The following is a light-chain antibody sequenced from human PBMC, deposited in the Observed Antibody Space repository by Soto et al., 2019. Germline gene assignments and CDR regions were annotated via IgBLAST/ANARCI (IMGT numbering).Light chain of an antibody. J-gene: IGKJ4*01. CDR3: QHYNHWPQLS. CDR1: QSVSSY. Sequence: EIVLTQSPATLSLSPGERATLSCRASQSVSSYLAWYQQKPGQAPRLLIYAASTRATGIPARFSGSGSGTEFTLTISSLQSEDSALYYCQHYNHWPQLSFGGGTKVDIK. V-gene: IGKV3-15*01. CDR2: AAS.